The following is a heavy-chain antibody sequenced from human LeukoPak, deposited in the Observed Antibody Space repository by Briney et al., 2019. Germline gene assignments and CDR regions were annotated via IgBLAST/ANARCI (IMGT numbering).Heavy chain of an antibody. CDR1: GYTFTSYA. V-gene: IGHV7-4-1*02. CDR3: ARDRPTIDWVEGAFDI. J-gene: IGHJ3*02. Sequence: ASVKVSCKASGYTFTSYAMNWVRQAPGQGLEWMGWINTNTGNPTYAQGFTGRFVFSLDTSVSTAYLQISSLKAEDTAVYYCARDRPTIDWVEGAFDIWGQGTMVTVSS. D-gene: IGHD3-9*01. CDR2: INTNTGNP.